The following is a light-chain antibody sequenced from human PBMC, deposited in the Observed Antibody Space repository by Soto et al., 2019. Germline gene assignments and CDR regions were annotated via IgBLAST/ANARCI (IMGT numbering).Light chain of an antibody. CDR3: SSVRSSSSSYV. CDR2: DVS. J-gene: IGLJ1*01. V-gene: IGLV2-14*03. CDR1: SSDIGDSNY. Sequence: QSVLTQPASVSGSPGQSITISCTGTSSDIGDSNYVSWYQQHPGKAPKLVIYDVSNRPSGVSNRFSGSKSANTASLTISGLQAEDEADYYCSSVRSSSSSYVFGTVTMVTV.